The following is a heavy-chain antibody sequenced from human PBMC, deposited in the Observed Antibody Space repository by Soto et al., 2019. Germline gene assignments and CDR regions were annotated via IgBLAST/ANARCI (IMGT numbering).Heavy chain of an antibody. CDR2: INAGNGNT. D-gene: IGHD1-26*01. Sequence: ASVKVSCKASGYTFTSYARKWVRQAPGQRLEWMGWINAGNGNTKYSQKFQDRVTITRDTSASTAYMELSSLSSEDTAVYYCARAINTYYSWFDPWGQGTLVTVSS. J-gene: IGHJ5*02. V-gene: IGHV1-3*01. CDR1: GYTFTSYA. CDR3: ARAINTYYSWFDP.